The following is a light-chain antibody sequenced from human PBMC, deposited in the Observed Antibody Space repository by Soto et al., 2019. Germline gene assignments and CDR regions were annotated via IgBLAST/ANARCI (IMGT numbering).Light chain of an antibody. CDR1: SSDVGSYNR. CDR2: EVS. CDR3: TAYTSSSPYV. Sequence: QSALTQPPSVSGSPGQSVTISCTGTSSDVGSYNRVSWYLQPPGTAPKLMIFEVSNRPSGVPDRFSGSKPGNTASLTISGLKVEGGADSSATAYTSSSPYVFGTGTKLT. V-gene: IGLV2-18*02. J-gene: IGLJ1*01.